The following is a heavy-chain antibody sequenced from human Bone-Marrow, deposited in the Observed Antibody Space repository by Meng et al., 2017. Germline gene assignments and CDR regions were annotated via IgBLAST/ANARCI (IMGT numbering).Heavy chain of an antibody. CDR2: IYYSGST. D-gene: IGHD4-17*01. V-gene: IGHV4-31*03. CDR1: GGSISSGGYY. Sequence: LRLSCTVSGGSISSGGYYWSWIRQHPGKGLEWIGYIYYSGSTYYNPSLKSRVTISVDTSKNQFSLKLSSVTAADTAVYYCASGRRGYGDYAEQNDYWGQGTLVTVSS. J-gene: IGHJ4*02. CDR3: ASGRRGYGDYAEQNDY.